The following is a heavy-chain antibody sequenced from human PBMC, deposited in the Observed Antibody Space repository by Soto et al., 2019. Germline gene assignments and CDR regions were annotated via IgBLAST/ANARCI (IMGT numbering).Heavy chain of an antibody. D-gene: IGHD3-10*02. Sequence: SLRLSCAASGFTFSDHYMSWIRQTPGKGLEWVSYISESGKTIYYADSVKGRFTISRDNAKNSLYLQMNSLRFEDTAVYYCARPGPNYVDFYDLWAQGAMVTVSS. J-gene: IGHJ5*02. V-gene: IGHV3-11*01. CDR1: GFTFSDHY. CDR2: ISESGKTI. CDR3: ARPGPNYVDFYDL.